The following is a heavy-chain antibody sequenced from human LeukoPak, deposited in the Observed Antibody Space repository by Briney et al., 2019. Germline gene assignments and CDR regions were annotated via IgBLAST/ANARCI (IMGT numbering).Heavy chain of an antibody. V-gene: IGHV3-64*01. J-gene: IGHJ3*02. D-gene: IGHD3-22*01. CDR1: GFTFSSYA. Sequence: PGGSLRLSCAASGFTFSSYAMHWVRQAPGKGLEYVSAISSNGGSTYYANSVKGRFTISRDNSKNTLYLQMGSLRAENMAVYYCARTRWPLLLHVDDAFDTWGQGTMVTVSS. CDR3: ARTRWPLLLHVDDAFDT. CDR2: ISSNGGST.